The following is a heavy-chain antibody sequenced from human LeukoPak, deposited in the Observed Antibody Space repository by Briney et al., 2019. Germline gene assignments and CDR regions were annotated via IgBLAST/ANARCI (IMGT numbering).Heavy chain of an antibody. CDR1: GYTFSGYY. J-gene: IGHJ4*02. D-gene: IGHD3-16*01. V-gene: IGHV1-2*02. Sequence: ASVKVSCKGSGYTFSGYYMHWVRQAPGQGLEWMGWINPKSGDTKYAQKLQGRVTMTTDTSTSTAYMELRSLRSDDTAVYYCARDNDSRDPPHFDYWGQGTLVTVSS. CDR3: ARDNDSRDPPHFDY. CDR2: INPKSGDT.